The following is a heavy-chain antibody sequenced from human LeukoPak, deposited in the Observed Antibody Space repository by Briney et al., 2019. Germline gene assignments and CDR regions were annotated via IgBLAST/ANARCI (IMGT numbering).Heavy chain of an antibody. J-gene: IGHJ4*02. Sequence: GGSLRLSCAASGFSFSNYWMDWIRQAPGKGLEWVGSTKPDGSEKYYVDSVKGRFTISRDNAKNSLYLQMNGLRAEDTAVYYCARTTGWGQGTLVTVSS. CDR3: ARTTG. CDR1: GFSFSNYW. D-gene: IGHD3-9*01. V-gene: IGHV3-7*01. CDR2: TKPDGSEK.